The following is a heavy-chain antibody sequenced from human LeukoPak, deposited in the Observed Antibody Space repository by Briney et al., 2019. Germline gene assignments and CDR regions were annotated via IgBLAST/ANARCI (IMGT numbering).Heavy chain of an antibody. V-gene: IGHV1-18*01. D-gene: IGHD6-19*01. J-gene: IGHJ3*02. Sequence: GSVTVSFKASGYTFTRYGISWVRQPPGQGLEWVGWISAYNGNTNYAQKLQGRVTMTTDTSTSTAYMELRSLRSDDTAVYYCAIYIAVAGMGDAFDIWGQGTMVTVSS. CDR2: ISAYNGNT. CDR3: AIYIAVAGMGDAFDI. CDR1: GYTFTRYG.